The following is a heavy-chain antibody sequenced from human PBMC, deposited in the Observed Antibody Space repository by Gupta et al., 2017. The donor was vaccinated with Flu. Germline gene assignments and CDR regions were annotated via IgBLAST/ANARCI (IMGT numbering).Heavy chain of an antibody. CDR1: GSFNGYY. CDR2: INHSGST. V-gene: IGHV4-34*01. CDR3: ARGRRYFDWLDP. D-gene: IGHD3-9*01. J-gene: IGHJ5*02. Sequence: GSFNGYYWGWNRQPPGKGLEWIGEINHSGSTNDNPALKRRVTISVDTSKKQFSLKLRSVNAADTAVYYCARGRRYFDWLDPWGQGTLVTVYS.